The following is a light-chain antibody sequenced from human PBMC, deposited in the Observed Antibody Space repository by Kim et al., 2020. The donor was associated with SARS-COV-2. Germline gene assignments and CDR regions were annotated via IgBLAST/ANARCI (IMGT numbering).Light chain of an antibody. Sequence: PGAKGTVPCGSSTRVVTSGHYPYGFQQKPGQAPRTRIYDTRNKHSWTPARFSGSLLGGKAALTLSGAQPEDEADYYCLLSWTGGRVFGGGTQLTFL. CDR1: TRVVTSGHY. CDR2: DTR. V-gene: IGLV7-46*01. CDR3: LLSWTGGRV. J-gene: IGLJ3*02.